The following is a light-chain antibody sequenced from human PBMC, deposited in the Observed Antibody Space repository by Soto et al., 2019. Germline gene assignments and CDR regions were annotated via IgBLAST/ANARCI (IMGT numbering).Light chain of an antibody. V-gene: IGKV3-15*01. Sequence: EIVLTQSPGTLYLSPGERATLSCRASQSVSSSYLAWYQQKPGQAPRLLIYDASTRATGIPASFSGSGSGTEFTLTIRSLQSEDSAVYYCQQYNSWPYTFGQGTKVDI. CDR3: QQYNSWPYT. CDR2: DAS. CDR1: QSVSSSY. J-gene: IGKJ2*01.